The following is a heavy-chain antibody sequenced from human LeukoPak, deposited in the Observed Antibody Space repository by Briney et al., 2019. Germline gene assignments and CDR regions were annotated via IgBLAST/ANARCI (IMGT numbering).Heavy chain of an antibody. CDR2: IKSKTDGGTT. J-gene: IGHJ6*03. CDR1: GFTFSNAW. D-gene: IGHD3-10*01. V-gene: IGHV3-15*01. Sequence: GGSLRLSCAASGFTFSNAWMSWVRQAPGKGLEWVGRIKSKTDGGTTDYAAPVKGRFTISRDDSKNTLYLQMNSLKTEDTAVYYCTAAPYMVRSQNKDYYYCYMDVWGKGTTVTISS. CDR3: TAAPYMVRSQNKDYYYCYMDV.